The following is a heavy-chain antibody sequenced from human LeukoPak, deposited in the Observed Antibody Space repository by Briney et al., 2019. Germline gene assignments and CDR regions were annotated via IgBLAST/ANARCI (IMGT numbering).Heavy chain of an antibody. CDR2: INHSGST. D-gene: IGHD3-3*01. V-gene: IGHV4-34*01. CDR1: GGSFSGYY. CDR3: ARVRPLGDFWSGYYFRGSTVPRYYGMDV. Sequence: SETLSLTCAVYGGSFSGYYWSWIRQPPGKGLEWIGEINHSGSTNYNPSLKSRVTISVDTSKNQFSLKLSSVTAADTAVYYCARVRPLGDFWSGYYFRGSTVPRYYGMDVWGQGTTVTVSS. J-gene: IGHJ6*02.